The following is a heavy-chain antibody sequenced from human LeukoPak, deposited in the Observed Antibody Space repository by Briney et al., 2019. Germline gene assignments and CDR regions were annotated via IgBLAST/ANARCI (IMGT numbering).Heavy chain of an antibody. Sequence: ASVKVSCKASGGTFSSYAISWVRQAPGQGLDWMGGIIPIFGTANYAQKFQGRVTITTDESTSTAYMELSSLRSEDTAVYYCARSYDSSGYSLVYWGQGTLVTVSS. CDR3: ARSYDSSGYSLVY. J-gene: IGHJ4*02. CDR2: IIPIFGTA. V-gene: IGHV1-69*05. D-gene: IGHD3-22*01. CDR1: GGTFSSYA.